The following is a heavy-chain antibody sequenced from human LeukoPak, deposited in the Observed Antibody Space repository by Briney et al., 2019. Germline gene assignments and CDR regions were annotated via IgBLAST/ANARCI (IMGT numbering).Heavy chain of an antibody. CDR2: INSEGSGI. CDR3: ARDPGTSSYRGYFQH. Sequence: PGGSLRLSCGASGFTFSNFWMHWVRQAPGKGLVWVSRINSEGSGIRYADSVKGRFTISRDNAKNTLYLQMSGLRAEDTAVYYCARDPGTSSYRGYFQHWGQGTLVTVSS. CDR1: GFTFSNFW. J-gene: IGHJ1*01. V-gene: IGHV3-74*01. D-gene: IGHD5-12*01.